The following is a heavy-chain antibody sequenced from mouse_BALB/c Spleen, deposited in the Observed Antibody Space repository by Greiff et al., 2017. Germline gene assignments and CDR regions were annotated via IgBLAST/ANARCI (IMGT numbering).Heavy chain of an antibody. D-gene: IGHD1-2*01. CDR1: GFTFSSYG. J-gene: IGHJ2*01. CDR2: ISSGGSYT. CDR3: ARHEDYGYYLDY. V-gene: IGHV5-6*01. Sequence: EVQLVESGGDLVKPGGSLKLSCAASGFTFSSYGMSWVRQTPDKRLEWVATISSGGSYTYYPDSVKGRFTISRDNAKNTLYLQMSSLKSEDTAMYYCARHEDYGYYLDYWGQGTTLTVSS.